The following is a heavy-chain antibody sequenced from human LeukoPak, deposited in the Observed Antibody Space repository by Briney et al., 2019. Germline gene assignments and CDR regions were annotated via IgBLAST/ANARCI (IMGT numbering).Heavy chain of an antibody. CDR3: ARGFVASYYYGMDV. J-gene: IGHJ6*02. D-gene: IGHD2-21*01. CDR2: INSDGSST. V-gene: IGHV3-74*01. CDR1: GFTLSSYW. Sequence: GGSLRLSCAASGFTLSSYWMHWVRQAPGKGLVWVSRINSDGSSTSNADSVKGRFTISRDNAKNTLYLQMDSLRAEDTAVYYCARGFVASYYYGMDVWGQGTTVTVSS.